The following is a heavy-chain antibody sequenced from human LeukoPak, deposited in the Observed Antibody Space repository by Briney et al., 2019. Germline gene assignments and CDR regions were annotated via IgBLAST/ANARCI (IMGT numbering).Heavy chain of an antibody. CDR1: GFTFTHYA. J-gene: IGHJ5*02. CDR2: IFYDGTIQ. CDR3: ARARYDFWSGYPAGLDNWFDP. Sequence: PGGSLRLSCAASGFTFTHYAMHRVRQTPGKGLEWVAVIFYDGTIQYYSDSVRGRLIVSRDNPKNTLYLQMNSLRAEDTAVYYCARARYDFWSGYPAGLDNWFDPWGQGTLVTVSS. D-gene: IGHD3-3*01. V-gene: IGHV3-30*03.